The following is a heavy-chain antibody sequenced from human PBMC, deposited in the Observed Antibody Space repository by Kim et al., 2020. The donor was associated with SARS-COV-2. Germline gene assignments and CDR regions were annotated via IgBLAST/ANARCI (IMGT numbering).Heavy chain of an antibody. Sequence: SVKVSCEVSGGTFRSYAVSWIRQAPGQGLEWVGGIIPTVASGDYAQKFQGRVTITAVESTNTVYMELNSLRSDDTAIYYCATTHRATEGSGPRDHFDPWGQGTLVTVSS. J-gene: IGHJ5*02. V-gene: IGHV1-69*13. CDR1: GGTFRSYA. D-gene: IGHD1-26*01. CDR3: ATTHRATEGSGPRDHFDP. CDR2: IIPTVASG.